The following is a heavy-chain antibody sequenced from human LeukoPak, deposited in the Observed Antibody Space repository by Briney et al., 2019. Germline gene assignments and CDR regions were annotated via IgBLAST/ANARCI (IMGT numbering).Heavy chain of an antibody. CDR3: AKPARTDYADY. J-gene: IGHJ4*02. D-gene: IGHD1-14*01. Sequence: GGSLRLSCAASGFTFSTYSMNWVRQTPGKGLEWVSAISGSGGSTYYADSVKGRFTISRDNSKNTLYLQMNSLRAEDTAVYYCAKPARTDYADYWGQGTLVTVSS. CDR2: ISGSGGST. CDR1: GFTFSTYS. V-gene: IGHV3-23*01.